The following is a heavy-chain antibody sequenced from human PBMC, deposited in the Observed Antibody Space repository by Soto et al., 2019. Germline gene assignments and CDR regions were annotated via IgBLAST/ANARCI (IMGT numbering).Heavy chain of an antibody. J-gene: IGHJ6*03. CDR1: GFTVSTRY. Sequence: GGSLRLSCAASGFTVSTRYMSWVRQAPGKGLEWVSVIYSGGNTFYADSVKARFIISRDSSKNTLYLQMNSLRAEDTAVYYCATAAGYHLFVDYYDYKDVWGKGTTVTVSS. CDR2: IYSGGNT. D-gene: IGHD2-2*01. CDR3: ATAAGYHLFVDYYDYKDV. V-gene: IGHV3-66*01.